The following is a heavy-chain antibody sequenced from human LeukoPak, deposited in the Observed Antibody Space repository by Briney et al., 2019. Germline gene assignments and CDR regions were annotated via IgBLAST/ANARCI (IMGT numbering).Heavy chain of an antibody. CDR3: TGGGGYCSGGRCYGHYSMDV. V-gene: IGHV3-30*02. CDR1: GFTFSSYG. D-gene: IGHD2-15*01. CDR2: IRLDGNDE. Sequence: PGGSLRLSCAASGFTFSSYGMHWVRRAPGKGLEWVAYIRLDGNDEHYEDSVKGRFTISRDNSKNTLYLQMSSLRAEDTAVYYCTGGGGYCSGGRCYGHYSMDVWGQGTTVTVSS. J-gene: IGHJ6*02.